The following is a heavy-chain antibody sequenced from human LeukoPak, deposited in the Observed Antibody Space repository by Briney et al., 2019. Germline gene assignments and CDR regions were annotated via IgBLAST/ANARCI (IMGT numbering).Heavy chain of an antibody. CDR3: ARPPTYDCSGGSCYGGYWFDP. Sequence: SETLSLTCTVSGGSISSYYWSWIRQPPGKGLEWIGYIYYSGSTNYNPSLKSRVTISVDTSKNQFSLKLSSVTAADTAVYYCARPPTYDCSGGSCYGGYWFDPWGQGTLVTVSS. J-gene: IGHJ5*02. D-gene: IGHD2-15*01. CDR2: IYYSGST. V-gene: IGHV4-59*08. CDR1: GGSISSYY.